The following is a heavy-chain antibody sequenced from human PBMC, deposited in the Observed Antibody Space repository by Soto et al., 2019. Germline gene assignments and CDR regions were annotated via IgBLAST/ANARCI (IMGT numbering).Heavy chain of an antibody. Sequence: SETLSLTCAVYGGSFSGYYWSWIRQPPGRGLEWIGEINHSGSTNYNPSLKSRVTISVDTSKNQFSLKLSSVTAADTAVYYCARGGYSYGSPPPFDYWGQGTLVTVSS. V-gene: IGHV4-34*01. CDR3: ARGGYSYGSPPPFDY. CDR1: GGSFSGYY. D-gene: IGHD5-18*01. CDR2: INHSGST. J-gene: IGHJ4*02.